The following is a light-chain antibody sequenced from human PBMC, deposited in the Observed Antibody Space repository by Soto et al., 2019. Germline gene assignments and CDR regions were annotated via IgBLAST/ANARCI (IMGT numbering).Light chain of an antibody. CDR3: QQYGSSSYT. J-gene: IGKJ2*01. CDR2: AAS. V-gene: IGKV3-20*01. CDR1: QSISSSY. Sequence: EIVLTQSPGTLSLSPGERATLSCRASQSISSSYLAWYQQKPGEAPRLLIYAASSSAPGIPDRFSGSGSGTDFTLTISRLEPEDFAVYYCQQYGSSSYTFGQGPQLEIK.